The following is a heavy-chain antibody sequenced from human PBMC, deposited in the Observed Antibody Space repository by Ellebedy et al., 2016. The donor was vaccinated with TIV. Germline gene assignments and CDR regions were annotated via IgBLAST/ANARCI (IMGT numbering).Heavy chain of an antibody. CDR1: GYTFRNYG. CDR3: ARGFYEKFDP. J-gene: IGHJ5*02. V-gene: IGHV1-18*01. Sequence: ASVKVSCKTSGYTFRNYGINWVRQVPGQGLEWMGWISAYNGDTNYAQKFQGRVTMTTDTFTTTAYMELRSLTSDDTAFYYCARGFYEKFDPWGQGTLVTVSS. CDR2: ISAYNGDT. D-gene: IGHD2/OR15-2a*01.